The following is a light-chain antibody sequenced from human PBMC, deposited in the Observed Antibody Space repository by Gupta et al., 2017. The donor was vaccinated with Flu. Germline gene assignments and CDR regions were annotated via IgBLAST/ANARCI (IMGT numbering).Light chain of an antibody. J-gene: IGKJ4*01. Sequence: DVVMTQSPLSLPVTLGQPASISCRSSQSLVYSDGNTYLTWFQQRPGQSPRRLIYKVSNRDSGVPDRVSGSGAGTDFTLKISRVEAEDVGVYYCMQGTHWPLTFAGGTKVEIK. V-gene: IGKV2-30*01. CDR2: KVS. CDR3: MQGTHWPLT. CDR1: QSLVYSDGNTY.